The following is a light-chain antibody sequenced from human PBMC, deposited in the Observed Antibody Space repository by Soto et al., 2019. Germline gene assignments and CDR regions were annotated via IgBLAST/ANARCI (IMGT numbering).Light chain of an antibody. CDR3: LLSYSGTNRL. CDR1: NVDVTSGNY. CDR2: DTT. Sequence: QTVVTQEPSLPVSPGGTVTLTCGATNVDVTSGNYPYWFQKKPGQAPRTLIYDTTNKQSWTSARFSGSLLGGKASLTLAGAQTDDEDDYYCLLSYSGTNRLFGGGTKLTVL. J-gene: IGLJ3*02. V-gene: IGLV7-46*01.